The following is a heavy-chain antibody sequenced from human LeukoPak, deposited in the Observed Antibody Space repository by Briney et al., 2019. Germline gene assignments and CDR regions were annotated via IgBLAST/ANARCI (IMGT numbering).Heavy chain of an antibody. J-gene: IGHJ4*02. Sequence: ASVKVSCKASGGTFNSYAISWVRQAPGQGLEWMGGIIPIFGTANYAQKFQGRVTITADESTSTAYMELSSLRSEDTAVYYCARTYYYDSSGYYPWGFESYFDYWGQGTLVTVSS. CDR1: GGTFNSYA. CDR2: IIPIFGTA. D-gene: IGHD3-22*01. CDR3: ARTYYYDSSGYYPWGFESYFDY. V-gene: IGHV1-69*13.